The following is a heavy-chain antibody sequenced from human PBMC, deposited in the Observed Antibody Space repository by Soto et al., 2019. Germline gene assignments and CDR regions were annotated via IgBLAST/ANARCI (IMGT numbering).Heavy chain of an antibody. J-gene: IGHJ4*02. Sequence: QVQLLQSGAEVKKPGASVKVSCKASGYTFTSYGISWVRQAPGQGLEWMGWISTFNSHTDYAQKVQGRVAMTRDRSTGTAYMELRSLRSDDTAVYYCARGPLDYPIPDFDYWGQGTLVTVSS. D-gene: IGHD2-8*01. CDR2: ISTFNSHT. CDR1: GYTFTSYG. CDR3: ARGPLDYPIPDFDY. V-gene: IGHV1-18*01.